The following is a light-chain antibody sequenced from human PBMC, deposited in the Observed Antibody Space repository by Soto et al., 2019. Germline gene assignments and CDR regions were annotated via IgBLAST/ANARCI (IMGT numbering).Light chain of an antibody. CDR2: DAS. CDR1: QRIVSG. V-gene: IGKV1-5*01. J-gene: IGKJ1*01. CDR3: QQYNSYPWT. Sequence: IQMTQSPSTLSASVGDGVTIACRAIQRIVSGLAGYQQKPGKAPRLLIYDASSLQSGVPSRFSGTGSGTEFTLTISSLQPDDFAGYYCQQYNSYPWTFGQGTKVEI.